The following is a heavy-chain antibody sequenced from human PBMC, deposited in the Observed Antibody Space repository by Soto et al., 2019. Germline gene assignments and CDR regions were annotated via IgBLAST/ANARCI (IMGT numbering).Heavy chain of an antibody. J-gene: IGHJ4*02. D-gene: IGHD3-3*01. CDR1: GGSFSGYY. Sequence: SETLSLTCAVYGGSFSGYYWSWIRQPPGKGLEWIGETNHSGSTNSNPSLKSRVTKSVDTSKNQFSLKLSSVTAADTAVYYCARGRGPWSDFDYWGQGTLVTVSS. CDR3: ARGRGPWSDFDY. V-gene: IGHV4-34*01. CDR2: TNHSGST.